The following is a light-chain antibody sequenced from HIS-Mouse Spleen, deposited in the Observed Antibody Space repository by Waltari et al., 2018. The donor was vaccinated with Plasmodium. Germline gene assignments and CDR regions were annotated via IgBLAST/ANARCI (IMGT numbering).Light chain of an antibody. CDR1: SLRSYY. CDR3: NSRDSSGNHWV. CDR2: GKN. J-gene: IGLJ3*02. Sequence: SSELTQDPAVSVALGQTVRITCQGDSLRSYYASWYQQKPGQAPVLVIYGKNNRPSVIPYRFAGSSSGNTASLTITGAQAEDEADYYCNSRDSSGNHWVFGGGTKLTVL. V-gene: IGLV3-19*01.